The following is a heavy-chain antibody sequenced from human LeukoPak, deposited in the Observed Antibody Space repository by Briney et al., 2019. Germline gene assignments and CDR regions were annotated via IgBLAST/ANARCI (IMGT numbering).Heavy chain of an antibody. CDR1: GGSISSYY. CDR3: ARVYREQLGSRDYYYYYYMDV. J-gene: IGHJ6*03. Sequence: EPSETLSLXCTVSGGSISSYYWSWIRQPAGKGLEWVGRIYTSGSTNYNPSLKSRVTMSVDTSKNQFSLKLSSVTAADTAVYYCARVYREQLGSRDYYYYYYMDVWGKGTTVTVSS. D-gene: IGHD6-6*01. CDR2: IYTSGST. V-gene: IGHV4-4*07.